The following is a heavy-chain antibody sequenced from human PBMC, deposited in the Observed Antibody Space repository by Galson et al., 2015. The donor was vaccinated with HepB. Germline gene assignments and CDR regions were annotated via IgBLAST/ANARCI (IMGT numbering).Heavy chain of an antibody. Sequence: SLRLSCAASGFTFSSYWMSWVRQAPGKGLEWVANIKQDGSEKYYVDSVKGRFTISRDNAKNSLYLQMNSLRAEDTAVYYCARVPQSSWPWADDAFDIWGQGTMVTVSS. D-gene: IGHD6-13*01. J-gene: IGHJ3*02. V-gene: IGHV3-7*01. CDR3: ARVPQSSWPWADDAFDI. CDR1: GFTFSSYW. CDR2: IKQDGSEK.